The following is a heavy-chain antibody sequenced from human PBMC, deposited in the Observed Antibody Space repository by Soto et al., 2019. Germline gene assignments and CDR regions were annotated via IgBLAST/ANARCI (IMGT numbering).Heavy chain of an antibody. CDR2: IHSSGTT. Sequence: PSETLSLTCTVSDVYPSNFCWKWFRQPPGKGLEWIGNIHSSGTTNFNPSLESRVTISVDTSKSQCSLKINSVTAADSAVYYCARGSGWLTDYWGRGTQVTVSS. V-gene: IGHV4-59*08. D-gene: IGHD6-19*01. CDR1: DVYPSNFC. CDR3: ARGSGWLTDY. J-gene: IGHJ4*02.